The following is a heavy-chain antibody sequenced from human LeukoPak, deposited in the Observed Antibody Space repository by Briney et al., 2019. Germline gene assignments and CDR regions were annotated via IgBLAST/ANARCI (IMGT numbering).Heavy chain of an antibody. CDR1: GGTFSSYA. Sequence: SVKVSCKASGGTFSSYAISWVRQAPGQGLEWMGGIIPIFGTANYAQKFQDRVTITADESTSTAYMELSSLRSGDTAVYYCAREGYDYVWGSYREVDYWGQGTLVTVSS. V-gene: IGHV1-69*13. D-gene: IGHD3-16*02. J-gene: IGHJ4*02. CDR2: IIPIFGTA. CDR3: AREGYDYVWGSYREVDY.